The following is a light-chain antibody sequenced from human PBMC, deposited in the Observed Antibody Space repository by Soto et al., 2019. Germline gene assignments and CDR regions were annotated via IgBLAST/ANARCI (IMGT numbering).Light chain of an antibody. V-gene: IGKV1-5*03. CDR3: QQYKTHSRT. J-gene: IGKJ2*01. CDR1: QRVSTC. CDR2: KAS. Sequence: DIQMTQSPSTLSASVGDSVTITCRASQRVSTCLAWYQQKPGKAPKLLIYKASRLDSGVPSRFSGSDSGTEFTLTSSRLPHDYFATYFWQQYKTHSRTFGQGTKLEIK.